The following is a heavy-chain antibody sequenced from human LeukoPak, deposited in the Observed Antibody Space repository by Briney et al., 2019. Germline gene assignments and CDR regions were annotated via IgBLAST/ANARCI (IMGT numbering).Heavy chain of an antibody. CDR3: ARGGVYSYDTADY. D-gene: IGHD5-18*01. J-gene: IGHJ4*02. CDR1: GYSFSRYW. V-gene: IGHV5-51*01. Sequence: GESLKISCKGSGYSFSRYWIAWVRQMPGKGLEWMGIIYPADSDTRYSPSFQGQVTISADKSISTAYLQWGSLKASDTAMYYCARGGVYSYDTADYWGQGTLVTVSS. CDR2: IYPADSDT.